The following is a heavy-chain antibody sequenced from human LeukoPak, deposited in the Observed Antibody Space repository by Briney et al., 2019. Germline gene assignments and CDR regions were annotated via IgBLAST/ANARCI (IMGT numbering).Heavy chain of an antibody. D-gene: IGHD1-26*01. CDR1: GGSISSYF. V-gene: IGHV4-59*01. J-gene: IGHJ4*02. CDR3: ARGQGSGSYYLDY. Sequence: SETLSLTCSVSGGSISSYFWSWIRQPPGKGLEWIGYINHGGNTYYNPSLKSRVTISVDTSKNQLSLKLSSVTAADTAVYYCARGQGSGSYYLDYWGQGTLVTVSS. CDR2: INHGGNT.